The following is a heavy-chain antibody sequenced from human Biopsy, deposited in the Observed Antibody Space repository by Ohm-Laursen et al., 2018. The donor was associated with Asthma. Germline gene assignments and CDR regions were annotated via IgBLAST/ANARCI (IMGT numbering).Heavy chain of an antibody. CDR3: ALSQDSGFGDHSPSWFDP. Sequence: TQTLTLTCSFSGLSLRTPGVGVGWIRQSPGKALEWLALFFWDDYNLFRPSLKRMLTITKDPSKNQVVLTMTKMDPVDPGTYYCALSQDSGFGDHSPSWFDPWGQGTLVTVSS. D-gene: IGHD1-14*01. V-gene: IGHV2-5*02. CDR2: FFWDDYN. J-gene: IGHJ5*02. CDR1: GLSLRTPGVG.